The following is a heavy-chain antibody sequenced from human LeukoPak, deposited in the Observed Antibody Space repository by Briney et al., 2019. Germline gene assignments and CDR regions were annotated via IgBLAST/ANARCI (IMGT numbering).Heavy chain of an antibody. CDR3: ARADRLHGGPYLIGP. Sequence: ASVTVSCKTSGYSFTDYYMHWVRQAPGQGLEWMGWIDPNSGGTSSAQKFQGRVTMTRDTSITTVYMEVSWLTSDDTAIYYCARADRLHGGPYLIGPWGQGTLVTVSS. J-gene: IGHJ5*02. CDR2: IDPNSGGT. D-gene: IGHD2-21*01. V-gene: IGHV1-2*02. CDR1: GYSFTDYY.